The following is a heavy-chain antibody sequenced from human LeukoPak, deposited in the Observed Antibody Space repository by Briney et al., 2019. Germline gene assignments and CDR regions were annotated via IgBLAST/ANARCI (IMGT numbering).Heavy chain of an antibody. CDR2: IWSDGTGK. Sequence: GGSLRLSCAASGFTFNSYAMHWVRQAPGKGLEWVAVIWSDGTGKYYGDAVKGRFTISRDNSRNTLYLQMNSLRGEDTAVYYCAKDAQRGFDYSNSLEYWGQGTLVTVSS. D-gene: IGHD4-11*01. V-gene: IGHV3-33*04. CDR1: GFTFNSYA. CDR3: AKDAQRGFDYSNSLEY. J-gene: IGHJ4*02.